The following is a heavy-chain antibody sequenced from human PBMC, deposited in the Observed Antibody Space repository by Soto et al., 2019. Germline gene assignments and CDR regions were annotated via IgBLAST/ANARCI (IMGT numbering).Heavy chain of an antibody. J-gene: IGHJ5*02. CDR3: AKNQGVELVPLATVDWFDH. CDR2: ISGSGFKK. D-gene: IGHD1-26*01. V-gene: IGHV3-23*01. CDR1: GCICENFG. Sequence: XGSLILSLAAAGCICENFGLSWVRQAPGKGLEWISSISGSGFKKYYADSVKGRFTISRDNSKSTVYLELNNLSAEDTAVYHCAKNQGVELVPLATVDWFDHWRQGSVVTVSS.